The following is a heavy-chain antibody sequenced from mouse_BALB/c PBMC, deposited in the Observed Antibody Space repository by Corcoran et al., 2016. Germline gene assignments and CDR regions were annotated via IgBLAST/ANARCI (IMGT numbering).Heavy chain of an antibody. V-gene: IGHV1S34*01. CDR3: ARNYGKKGSWFAY. Sequence: LVKTGASVKISCKASGSSFTGYYMHWVKESHGKCLEWIGYISCYNGATSYNQKLKGKATFTVDTSSSTAYMQFNSLTAEDSAVYYCARNYGKKGSWFAYGGQGTLVTVSA. J-gene: IGHJ3*01. D-gene: IGHD2-1*01. CDR2: ISCYNGAT. CDR1: GSSFTGYY.